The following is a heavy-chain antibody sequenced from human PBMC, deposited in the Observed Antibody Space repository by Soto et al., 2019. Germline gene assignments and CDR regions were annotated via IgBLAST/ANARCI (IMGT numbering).Heavy chain of an antibody. V-gene: IGHV3-23*01. CDR1: GFTFSSYA. CDR2: ISGSGGST. J-gene: IGHJ4*02. CDR3: AKARVTIFGVVPRYYFDY. Sequence: LRLSCAASGFTFSSYAMSWVRQAPGKGLEWVSAISGSGGSTYYADSVKGRFTISRDNSKNTLYLQMNSLRAEDTAVYYCAKARVTIFGVVPRYYFDYWGQGTLVTVSS. D-gene: IGHD3-3*01.